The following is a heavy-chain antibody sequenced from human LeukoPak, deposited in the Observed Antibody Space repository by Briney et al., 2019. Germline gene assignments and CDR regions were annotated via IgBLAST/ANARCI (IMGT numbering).Heavy chain of an antibody. V-gene: IGHV1-69*04. J-gene: IGHJ4*02. D-gene: IGHD1-26*01. CDR3: ARDHLVGATLAPTLYYSDY. CDR2: IIPILGIA. CDR1: GGTFSSYA. Sequence: ASVKVSCKASGGTFSSYAISWVRQAPGQGLEWMGRIIPILGIANYAQKFQGRVTITADKSTSTAYMELSSLRSEDTAVYYCARDHLVGATLAPTLYYSDYWGQGTLVTVSS.